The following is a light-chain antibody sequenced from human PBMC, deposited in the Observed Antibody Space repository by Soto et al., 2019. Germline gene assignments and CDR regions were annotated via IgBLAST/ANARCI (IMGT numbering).Light chain of an antibody. CDR3: QQRSNWPLT. V-gene: IGKV3-11*01. J-gene: IGKJ4*01. CDR1: QSVSSY. CDR2: DAS. Sequence: EIVLTQSPATLSLSPGERATLSCRASQSVSSYLAWYQQKPGQAPRLLIYDASNRATGIPARFSGSGSGTDFTLTISGLEPEDFAVYYCQQRSNWPLTFGGGTKVEIE.